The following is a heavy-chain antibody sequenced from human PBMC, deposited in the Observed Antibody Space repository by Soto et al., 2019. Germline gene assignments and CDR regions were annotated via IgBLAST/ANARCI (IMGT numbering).Heavy chain of an antibody. CDR2: ISSSSSYI. CDR1: GFTFSSYS. CDR3: AKSPLRTTIGFDY. J-gene: IGHJ4*02. V-gene: IGHV3-21*04. Sequence: GGSLRLSCAASGFTFSSYSMNWVRQAPGKGLEWVSSISSSSSYIYYADSVKGRFTISRDNAKNSLYLQMDSLTAEDTAVYYCAKSPLRTTIGFDYWGQGTLVTVSS. D-gene: IGHD5-12*01.